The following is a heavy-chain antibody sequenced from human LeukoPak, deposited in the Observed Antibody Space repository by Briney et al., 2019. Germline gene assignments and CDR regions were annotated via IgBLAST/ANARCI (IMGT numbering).Heavy chain of an antibody. V-gene: IGHV1-69*13. Sequence: ASVKVSCKASGGYFSSNVISWVRQAPGQGLEWMGGIIPMFGTTNYAQKFQDRVTITADESTTTAYMELSSLRSEDTAVYYCARDRGGLVVWGSVSELVYWGQGTLVIVSS. J-gene: IGHJ4*02. D-gene: IGHD2-15*01. CDR3: ARDRGGLVVWGSVSELVY. CDR1: GGYFSSNV. CDR2: IIPMFGTT.